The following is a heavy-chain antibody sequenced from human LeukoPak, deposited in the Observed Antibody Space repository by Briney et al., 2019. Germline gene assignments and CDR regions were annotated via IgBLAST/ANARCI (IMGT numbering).Heavy chain of an antibody. V-gene: IGHV3-74*01. CDR1: GFTFSNYW. J-gene: IGHJ4*02. D-gene: IGHD3-10*01. CDR3: ARGRYYYSSGSLDY. Sequence: GGSLRLSCAASGFTFSNYWMHWVRQAPGKGLVWVSRINSDGINTSYADSVKGRFTFSRDNAKNSLYLQMNSLRAEDTAIYYCARGRYYYSSGSLDYWGQGTLVTVSS. CDR2: INSDGINT.